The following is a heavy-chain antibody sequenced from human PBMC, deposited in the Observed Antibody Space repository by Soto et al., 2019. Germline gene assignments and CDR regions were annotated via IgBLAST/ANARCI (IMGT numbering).Heavy chain of an antibody. Sequence: GGSLRLSCAASGFTVSSNYMSWVRQAPGKGLEWVSVIYSGGSTYYADSVKGRFTISRDNSKNTLYLQMNSLRAEDTAVYYCAKDHSGGSFGSWGQGTLVTVSS. CDR2: IYSGGST. D-gene: IGHD2-15*01. J-gene: IGHJ4*02. CDR3: AKDHSGGSFGS. CDR1: GFTVSSNY. V-gene: IGHV3-53*05.